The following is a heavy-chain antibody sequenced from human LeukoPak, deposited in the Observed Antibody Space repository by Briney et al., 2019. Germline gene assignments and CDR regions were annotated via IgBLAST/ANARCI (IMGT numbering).Heavy chain of an antibody. CDR1: GDSITSFD. CDR3: ARDRGIGIVESRVAFDL. CDR2: IYSNEHT. V-gene: IGHV4-4*07. Sequence: PSETLSLTCSVSGDSITSFDWSWVRQPAGKGLEWIGRIYSNEHTYSNPSLRGRVTISVDKSRNLVSLRLSSVAAADTGVYYCARDRGIGIVESRVAFDLWGQGKMVTVSS. J-gene: IGHJ3*01. D-gene: IGHD3-22*01.